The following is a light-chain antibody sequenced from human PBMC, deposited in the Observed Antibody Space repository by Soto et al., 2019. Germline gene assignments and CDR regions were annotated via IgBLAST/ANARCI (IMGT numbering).Light chain of an antibody. CDR1: SSDIGNYNY. CDR2: DVS. Sequence: QSALTQPASVSGSPGQSITISCTGTSSDIGNYNYVSWYQQDPGKAPKLMIYDVSNRPSGVSNRFSGSKSGITASLTFSGLQAEDEADYYCSSYTSSSTYVFGTGTQLTVL. J-gene: IGLJ1*01. V-gene: IGLV2-14*01. CDR3: SSYTSSSTYV.